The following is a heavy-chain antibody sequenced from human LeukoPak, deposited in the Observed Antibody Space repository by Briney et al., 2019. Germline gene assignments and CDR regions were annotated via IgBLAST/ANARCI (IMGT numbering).Heavy chain of an antibody. J-gene: IGHJ2*01. CDR3: ARAYGDYTTGNWYFDL. V-gene: IGHV1-8*03. CDR1: GYTFTSYD. D-gene: IGHD4-17*01. Sequence: ASVKVSCKASGYTFTSYDINWVRQATGQGLEWMGWMNPNSGNTGYAQKFQGRVTITRNTSLSTAYMELSSLRSEDTAVYYCARAYGDYTTGNWYFDLWGRGTLVTVSS. CDR2: MNPNSGNT.